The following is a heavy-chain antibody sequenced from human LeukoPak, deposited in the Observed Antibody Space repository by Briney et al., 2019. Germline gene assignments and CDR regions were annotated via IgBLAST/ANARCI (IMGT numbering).Heavy chain of an antibody. J-gene: IGHJ3*02. D-gene: IGHD3-3*01. CDR1: GGSFSGYY. CDR2: IDHSGIT. CDR3: ARLVNTYYDFWSGYQTGAFDI. Sequence: SETLSLTCAVYGGSFSGYYWSWIRQPPGKGLEWIGEIDHSGITNYNPSLKSRVTISVDTSKNQFSLKLSSVTAADTAVYYCARLVNTYYDFWSGYQTGAFDIWGQGTMVTVSS. V-gene: IGHV4-34*01.